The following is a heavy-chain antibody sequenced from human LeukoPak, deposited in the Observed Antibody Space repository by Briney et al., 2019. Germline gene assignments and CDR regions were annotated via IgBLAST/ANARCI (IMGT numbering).Heavy chain of an antibody. V-gene: IGHV3-21*01. Sequence: PGGSLRLSCAASGFTFSSHSMNWVRQAPGKGLEWVSYISSSSSYIYYADSVKGRFTISRDNAKNSLYLQMNSLRAEDTAVYYCARGYCSGGSCYYAFDIWGQGTMVTVSS. CDR2: ISSSSSYI. J-gene: IGHJ3*02. CDR1: GFTFSSHS. D-gene: IGHD2-15*01. CDR3: ARGYCSGGSCYYAFDI.